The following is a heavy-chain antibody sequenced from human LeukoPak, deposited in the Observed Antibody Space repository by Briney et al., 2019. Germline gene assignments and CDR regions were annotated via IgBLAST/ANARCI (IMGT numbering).Heavy chain of an antibody. CDR2: IYYSGST. J-gene: IGHJ4*02. V-gene: IGHV4-39*07. Sequence: SETLSLTCTVSGGSITRSSYYWGWIRQPPGKGLEWIGSIYYSGSTYYNPSLKSRVTISVDTSKNQFSLKLSSVTAADTAVYYCARGVTMVRGVIRPPPFDYWGQGTLVTVSS. D-gene: IGHD3-10*01. CDR3: ARGVTMVRGVIRPPPFDY. CDR1: GGSITRSSYY.